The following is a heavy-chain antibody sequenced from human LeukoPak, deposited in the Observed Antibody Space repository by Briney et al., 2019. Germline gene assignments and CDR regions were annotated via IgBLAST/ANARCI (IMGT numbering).Heavy chain of an antibody. J-gene: IGHJ4*02. CDR2: IYNGDNT. Sequence: PGGSLRLSCAVSGFTVGSIHMAWVRQTPGKGLEWVSVIYNGDNTYYPDSVRGRFTISGDNSKNTLYLQMNSLRAEDTAVYYCARASRWLAFDYWGQGTLVTVSS. D-gene: IGHD6-19*01. CDR1: GFTVGSIH. CDR3: ARASRWLAFDY. V-gene: IGHV3-66*01.